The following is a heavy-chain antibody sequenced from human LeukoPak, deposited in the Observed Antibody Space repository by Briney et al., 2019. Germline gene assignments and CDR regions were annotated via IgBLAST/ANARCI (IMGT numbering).Heavy chain of an antibody. CDR3: ARSGRGTFSSYWTYFDF. Sequence: SETLSLTCTVSGGSISSSSYYWGWIRQPPGKGLEWIAYIYYNGNTNYNPSLESRVTISIDTPKSQFSLRLSSATPTDTAVYYCARSGRGTFSSYWTYFDFWGQGTLVTVSS. CDR2: IYYNGNT. CDR1: GGSISSSSYY. J-gene: IGHJ4*02. D-gene: IGHD2/OR15-2a*01. V-gene: IGHV4-61*05.